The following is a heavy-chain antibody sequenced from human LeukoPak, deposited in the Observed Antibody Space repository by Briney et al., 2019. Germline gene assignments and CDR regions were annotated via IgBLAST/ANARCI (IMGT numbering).Heavy chain of an antibody. Sequence: GGSLRLSCAASGFTVSSNYMSWVRQAPGKGLEWVSVIYSGGSTYYADSVKGRFTISRDNANNSLYLQISSLRPEDTAIYYCAKDGGFSWFDPWGQGTQVTVSS. D-gene: IGHD5-18*01. CDR3: AKDGGFSWFDP. CDR1: GFTVSSNY. CDR2: IYSGGST. J-gene: IGHJ5*02. V-gene: IGHV3-53*01.